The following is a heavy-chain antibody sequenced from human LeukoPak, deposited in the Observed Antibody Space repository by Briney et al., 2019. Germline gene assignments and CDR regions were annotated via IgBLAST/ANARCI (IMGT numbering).Heavy chain of an antibody. CDR3: ARVDIPSGNYGGYFDY. J-gene: IGHJ4*02. V-gene: IGHV4-39*07. D-gene: IGHD1-26*01. CDR1: GGSISSSSYY. Sequence: SETLSLTCTVSGGSISSSSYYWVWIRQPPGKGLEWIGSIYYSGSTYYSPSLKSRVTISVDTSKNQFSLKLSSVTAVDTAVYYCARVDIPSGNYGGYFDYWGQGTLVTVSS. CDR2: IYYSGST.